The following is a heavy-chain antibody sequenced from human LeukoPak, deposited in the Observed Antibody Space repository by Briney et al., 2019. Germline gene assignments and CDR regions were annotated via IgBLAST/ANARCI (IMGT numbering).Heavy chain of an antibody. CDR2: INWNSGSK. CDR3: ASFYGYSLYY. Sequence: QPGRSLRLSCAASGFTFDDYAMHWVRQAPGKGLEWVSGINWNSGSKHYADSVKGRFTISRDNAKNSLYLQMNSLRAEDTAVYYCASFYGYSLYYWGQGTLVTVSS. V-gene: IGHV3-9*01. J-gene: IGHJ4*02. D-gene: IGHD2-15*01. CDR1: GFTFDDYA.